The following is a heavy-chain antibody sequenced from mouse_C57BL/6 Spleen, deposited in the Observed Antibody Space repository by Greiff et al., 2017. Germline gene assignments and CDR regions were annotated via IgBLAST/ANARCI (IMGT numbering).Heavy chain of an antibody. Sequence: EVNLVESGGDLVKPGGSLKLSCAASGFTFSSYGMSWVRQTPDKRLEWVATISSGGSYTYYPDSVKGRFTISRDNAKNTLYLQMSSLKSEDTAMYYCARRIYDGYPAWFAYWGQGTLVTVSA. CDR2: ISSGGSYT. CDR3: ARRIYDGYPAWFAY. J-gene: IGHJ3*01. CDR1: GFTFSSYG. V-gene: IGHV5-6*02. D-gene: IGHD2-3*01.